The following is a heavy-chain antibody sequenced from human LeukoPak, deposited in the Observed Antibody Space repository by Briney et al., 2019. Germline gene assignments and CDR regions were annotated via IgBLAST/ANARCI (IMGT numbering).Heavy chain of an antibody. CDR1: GFTFSSYG. Sequence: PGGTLRLSCAASGFTFSSYGMSWVRQAPGKGLEWVSAISGSGGSTYYADSVKGRFTISRDNSMNTLSLQMNSLRAEDTAIYYCAKHPYEGYCSGGSCWNNWFDPWGQGTLVTVSS. D-gene: IGHD2-15*01. CDR2: ISGSGGST. CDR3: AKHPYEGYCSGGSCWNNWFDP. V-gene: IGHV3-23*01. J-gene: IGHJ5*02.